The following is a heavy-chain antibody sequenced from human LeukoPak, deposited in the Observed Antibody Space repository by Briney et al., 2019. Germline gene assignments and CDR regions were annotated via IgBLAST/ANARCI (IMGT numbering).Heavy chain of an antibody. Sequence: PGGSLGLSCAASGFTFSSYEMNWVRQAPGKGLEWVSYISSNGSTIYYADSVKGRFTISRDNAKNSLYLQMDSLRAEDTAVYYCARTAYSGYDFDYWGQGTLVTVSS. CDR3: ARTAYSGYDFDY. CDR1: GFTFSSYE. CDR2: ISSNGSTI. J-gene: IGHJ4*02. D-gene: IGHD5-12*01. V-gene: IGHV3-48*03.